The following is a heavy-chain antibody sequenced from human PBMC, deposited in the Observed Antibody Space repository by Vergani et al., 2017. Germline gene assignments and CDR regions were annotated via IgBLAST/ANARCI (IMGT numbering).Heavy chain of an antibody. D-gene: IGHD1-26*01. Sequence: QVQLVQSGAEVKKPGASVKVSCKAPGYTFVGYSLHWVRQAPGQGLEWMGWINPNSGGTNYAQKFQGRVTMTRDTSISTAYMEVSRLKSDDTAVYYCARDIGAALDYWGQGTLVTVSS. CDR2: INPNSGGT. V-gene: IGHV1-2*02. CDR3: ARDIGAALDY. CDR1: GYTFVGYS. J-gene: IGHJ4*02.